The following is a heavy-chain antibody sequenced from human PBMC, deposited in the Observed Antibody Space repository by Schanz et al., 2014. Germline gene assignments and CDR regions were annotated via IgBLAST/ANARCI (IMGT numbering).Heavy chain of an antibody. CDR2: IKQDGSEK. CDR3: ARDGGRDGYNLAFDV. J-gene: IGHJ3*01. Sequence: VQLVESGGGLVKPGGSLRLSCAASGFSISFHWMSWVRQAPGKGPEWVANIKQDGSEKYYVDSVKGRFIISRDSSKNTLFLQMNSLRAEDTAVYFCARDGGRDGYNLAFDVWGQGTLVTVSS. CDR1: GFSISFHW. D-gene: IGHD5-12*01. V-gene: IGHV3-7*03.